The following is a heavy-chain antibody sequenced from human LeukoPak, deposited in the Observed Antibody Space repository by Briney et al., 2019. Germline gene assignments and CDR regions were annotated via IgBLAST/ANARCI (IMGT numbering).Heavy chain of an antibody. CDR1: GFTFSSFG. CDR3: ARDYSYCSFDY. V-gene: IGHV3-33*01. J-gene: IGHJ4*02. CDR2: IWYDGSKQ. D-gene: IGHD3-22*01. Sequence: SGGSLRLSCTASGFTFSSFGMNWVRQAPGKGLEWVAGIWYDGSKQLYADSVKGRFTISRDDSKNTVYLQMNSLRAEDTALYYCARDYSYCSFDYWGQGTLVTVSS.